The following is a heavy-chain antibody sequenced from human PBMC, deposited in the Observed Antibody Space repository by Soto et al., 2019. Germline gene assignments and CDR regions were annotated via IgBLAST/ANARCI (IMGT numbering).Heavy chain of an antibody. V-gene: IGHV1-69*13. CDR2: IIPIFGTA. Sequence: SVKVSCKASGGTFSSYAISWVRQAPGQGLEWMGGIIPIFGTANYAQKFQGRVTITADESTSTAYMELSGLRSEDTAVYYCAREKSAGTYYYDSSGYYRGKDDAFDIWGQGTMVTVSS. CDR1: GGTFSSYA. D-gene: IGHD3-22*01. CDR3: AREKSAGTYYYDSSGYYRGKDDAFDI. J-gene: IGHJ3*02.